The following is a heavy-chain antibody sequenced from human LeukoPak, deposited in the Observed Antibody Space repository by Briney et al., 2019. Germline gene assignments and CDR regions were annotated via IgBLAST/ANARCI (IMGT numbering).Heavy chain of an antibody. J-gene: IGHJ4*02. CDR3: ARGGSTWLDY. D-gene: IGHD6-13*01. Sequence: GGSLRLSCAASGFNFSSSWMHWVRQAPGKGLVWVSRIYSDGSSTTYAGSVKGRFTISRDNANNTLYLQMDSLGAEDTALYYCARGGSTWLDYWGQGALVTVSS. CDR1: GFNFSSSW. CDR2: IYSDGSST. V-gene: IGHV3-74*03.